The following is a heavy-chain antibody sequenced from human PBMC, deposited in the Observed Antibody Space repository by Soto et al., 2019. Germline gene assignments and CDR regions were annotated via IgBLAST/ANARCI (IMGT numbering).Heavy chain of an antibody. D-gene: IGHD2-21*01. CDR2: ISSSGRTT. CDR3: ARERDALVGIFPYYYGMDV. J-gene: IGHJ6*02. CDR1: GFTFSSYE. Sequence: EVQLVESGGGLVQPGGSLRLSCAASGFTFSSYEMNWVRQAPGKGLEWVSYISSSGRTTYYADSVKGRFTISRDNAKTSLSLQMNTLRADDTAVYYCARERDALVGIFPYYYGMDVWGQGTTVTVSS. V-gene: IGHV3-48*03.